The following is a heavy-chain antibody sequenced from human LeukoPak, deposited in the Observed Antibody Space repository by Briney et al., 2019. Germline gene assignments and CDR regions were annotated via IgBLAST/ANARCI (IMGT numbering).Heavy chain of an antibody. CDR1: GFTFSSYA. D-gene: IGHD3-22*01. CDR3: ARVDYDSSGYYDY. V-gene: IGHV3-30*04. Sequence: GRSLRLSCAASGFTFSSYAMHWVRQAPGKGLEWVAVISYDGSNKYYADSVKGRFTISRGNSKNTLYLQMNSLRAEDTAVYYCARVDYDSSGYYDYWGQGTLVTVSS. J-gene: IGHJ4*02. CDR2: ISYDGSNK.